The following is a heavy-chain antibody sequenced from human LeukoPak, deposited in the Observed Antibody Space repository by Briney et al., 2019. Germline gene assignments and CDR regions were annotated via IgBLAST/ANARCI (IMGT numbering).Heavy chain of an antibody. D-gene: IGHD2-21*01. V-gene: IGHV3-23*01. CDR2: ISGSGGST. Sequence: GGSLRLSCAASRFTFSSYAMSWVRQAPGKGLEWVSAISGSGGSTYYADSVKGRFTISRDNSKNTLYLQMNSLRAEDTAVYYCAITLCGGDCYKEDYFDYWGQGTLVTVSS. CDR3: AITLCGGDCYKEDYFDY. J-gene: IGHJ4*02. CDR1: RFTFSSYA.